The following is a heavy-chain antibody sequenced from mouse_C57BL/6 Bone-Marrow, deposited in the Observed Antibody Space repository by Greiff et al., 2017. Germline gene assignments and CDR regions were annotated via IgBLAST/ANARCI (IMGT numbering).Heavy chain of an antibody. CDR1: GYTFTSYW. V-gene: IGHV1-52*01. CDR2: IDPSDSET. Sequence: QVQLQQPGAELVRPGSSVKLSCKASGYTFTSYWMNWVKQRPRQGLEWIGNIDPSDSETNYNEKFKDKATLTVDKSSSTAYKKISSLTSSDSAVYYCARRWEGAMDYWGQGTSVTVSS. CDR3: ARRWEGAMDY. J-gene: IGHJ4*01. D-gene: IGHD1-1*02.